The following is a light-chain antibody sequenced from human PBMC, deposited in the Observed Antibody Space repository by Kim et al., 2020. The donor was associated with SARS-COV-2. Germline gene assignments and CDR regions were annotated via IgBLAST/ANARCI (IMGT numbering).Light chain of an antibody. CDR2: QDT. CDR1: RLRNKY. CDR3: QAWDSNTYV. V-gene: IGLV3-1*01. Sequence: VSPDTTASVPSSGERLRNKYVACFKKRPGQSPVLVIYQDTKRPSGIPERFSGSNSGNTATLTISETQPLDEADYYCQAWDSNTYVFGAGTQLTVL. J-gene: IGLJ1*01.